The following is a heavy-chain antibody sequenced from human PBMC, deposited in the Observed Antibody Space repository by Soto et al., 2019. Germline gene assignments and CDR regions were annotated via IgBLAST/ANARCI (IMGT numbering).Heavy chain of an antibody. CDR3: VTALRFRLLEWLGMDV. D-gene: IGHD3-3*01. CDR2: ISGSGGST. J-gene: IGHJ6*02. Sequence: GGSLRRSCAASVCTFSSYAMSCGRQAPGKGLEWVSAISGSGGSTYYADSVKGRCTSSRDNSKNTLYLQMNSLRAEDTAVYYCVTALRFRLLEWLGMDVWGQG. CDR1: VCTFSSYA. V-gene: IGHV3-23*01.